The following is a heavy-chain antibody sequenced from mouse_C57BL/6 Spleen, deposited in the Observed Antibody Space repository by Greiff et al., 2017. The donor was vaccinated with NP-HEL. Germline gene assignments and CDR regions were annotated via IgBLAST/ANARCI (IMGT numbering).Heavy chain of an antibody. CDR1: GFNIKDDY. V-gene: IGHV14-4*01. Sequence: VQLQQSGAELVRPGASVKLSCTASGFNIKDDYMHWVKQRPEQGLEWIGWIDPENGDTEYASKVQGKATIKADTSSNTAYLQLRSLTSEDTAVYYCTTNHPDYYFDYWGQGTTLTVSS. J-gene: IGHJ2*01. CDR3: TTNHPDYYFDY. CDR2: IDPENGDT.